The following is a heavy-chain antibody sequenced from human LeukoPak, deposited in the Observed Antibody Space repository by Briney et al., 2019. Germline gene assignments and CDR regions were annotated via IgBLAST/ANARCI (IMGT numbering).Heavy chain of an antibody. V-gene: IGHV4-59*01. Sequence: SETPSLTCTVSGGSFSTYYWSWIRQPPGKGLEWIGYIYYSGNTNYNPSLKSRVTISVDTSKNQFSLSLNSVTAADTAVYYCARTITIRGLIFDYWGQGTLVTVSS. D-gene: IGHD3-10*01. CDR3: ARTITIRGLIFDY. CDR1: GGSFSTYY. CDR2: IYYSGNT. J-gene: IGHJ4*02.